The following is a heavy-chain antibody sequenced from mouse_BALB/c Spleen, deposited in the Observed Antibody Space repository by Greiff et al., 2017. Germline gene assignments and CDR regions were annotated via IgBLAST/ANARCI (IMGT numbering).Heavy chain of an antibody. CDR2: ISSGGSYT. D-gene: IGHD1-1*01. J-gene: IGHJ2*01. Sequence: EVKVVESGGGLVKPGGSLKLSCAASGFTFSSYTMSWVRQTPEKRLEWVATISSGGSYTYYPDSVKGRFTISRDNAKNTLYLQMSSLKSEDTAMYYCTRDLTTVVPCDYWGQGTTLTVSS. V-gene: IGHV5-6-4*01. CDR3: TRDLTTVVPCDY. CDR1: GFTFSSYT.